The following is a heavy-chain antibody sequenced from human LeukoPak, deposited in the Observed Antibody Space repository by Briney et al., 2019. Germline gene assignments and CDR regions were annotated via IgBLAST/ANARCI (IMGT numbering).Heavy chain of an antibody. D-gene: IGHD3-9*01. CDR1: GFSFHRCG. CDR3: ATPGFQRYLDY. V-gene: IGHV3-30*03. Sequence: GGSLRLSCAAFGFSFHRCGMHWVRQAPGKGLEWVALISYDGSNKFYTESVKGRFTISRDNSKNTLYLHMNSLRPSDTAVYYCATPGFQRYLDYWGQGTLVTVSS. CDR2: ISYDGSNK. J-gene: IGHJ4*02.